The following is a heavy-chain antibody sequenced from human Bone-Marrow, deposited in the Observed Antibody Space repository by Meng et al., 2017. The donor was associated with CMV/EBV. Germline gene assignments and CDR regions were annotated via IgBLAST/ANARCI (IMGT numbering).Heavy chain of an antibody. CDR3: ARGPRYYDFWSGYRWFDP. V-gene: IGHV4-34*01. J-gene: IGHJ5*02. D-gene: IGHD3-3*01. CDR2: INHSGST. CDR1: GGSCSGYY. Sequence: GSLRLSCAVYGGSCSGYYWSWIRQPPGKGLEWIGEINHSGSTNYNPSLKSRVTISVDTSKNQFSLKLSSVTAADTAVYYCARGPRYYDFWSGYRWFDPWGQGTRVTVSS.